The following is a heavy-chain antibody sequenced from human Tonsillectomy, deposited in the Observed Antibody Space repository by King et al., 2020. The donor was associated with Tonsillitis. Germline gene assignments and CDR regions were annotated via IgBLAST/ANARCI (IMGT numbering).Heavy chain of an antibody. CDR1: GFTFDDYA. CDR3: AKDRQYHLPSPSGYFDL. V-gene: IGHV3-9*01. CDR2: ISWNSGSI. J-gene: IGHJ2*01. Sequence: VQLVESGGGLVQPGRSLRLSCAASGFTFDDYAMHWVRQAPGKGLEWVSGISWNSGSIDYADSVKGRFTFSRDNAKNSLYLQMNSLIAEDTALYYFAKDRQYHLPSPSGYFDLWGRGTLVTVSS. D-gene: IGHD2-2*01.